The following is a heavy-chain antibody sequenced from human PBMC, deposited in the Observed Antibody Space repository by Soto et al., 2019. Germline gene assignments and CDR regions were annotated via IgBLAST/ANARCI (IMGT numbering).Heavy chain of an antibody. J-gene: IGHJ6*02. D-gene: IGHD6-19*01. CDR2: ISSSGSTI. CDR1: GFTFSSYE. CDR3: ARALYSSGWGYYYGMDV. V-gene: IGHV3-48*03. Sequence: GSLRLSCAASGFTFSSYEMNWVRQAPGKGLEWVSYISSSGSTIYYADSVKGRFTISRDNAKNSLYLQMNSLRAEDTAVYYCARALYSSGWGYYYGMDVWGQGTTVTVSS.